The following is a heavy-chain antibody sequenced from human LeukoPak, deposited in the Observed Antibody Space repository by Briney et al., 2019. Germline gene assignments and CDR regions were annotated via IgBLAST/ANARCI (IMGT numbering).Heavy chain of an antibody. J-gene: IGHJ4*02. Sequence: PSETLSLTCTVSGGSISSSSYYWGWIRQPPGKGLEWIGSIYYSGSTYYNPSLKSRVTISVDTSKNQFSLKLSSVTAADTAVYYCARDTSSYYYDSSGYEWGQGTLVTVSS. CDR3: ARDTSSYYYDSSGYE. V-gene: IGHV4-39*07. CDR1: GGSISSSSYY. CDR2: IYYSGST. D-gene: IGHD3-22*01.